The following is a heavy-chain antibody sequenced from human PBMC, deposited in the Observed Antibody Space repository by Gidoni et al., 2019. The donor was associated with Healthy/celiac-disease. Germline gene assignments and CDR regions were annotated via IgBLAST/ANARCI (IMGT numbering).Heavy chain of an antibody. J-gene: IGHJ3*02. V-gene: IGHV1-3*01. CDR2: INAGNGNT. D-gene: IGHD6-13*01. Sequence: QVQLLQSGAEVKKPGASVKVSCKASGYTFTSYAMHLVLQAPVQRLEWMGWINAGNGNTKEAQKCQGRVTITRDTDESTAYMELSSLRAEDTAVYYGASSPHPGIAAAGTDRRNWNYEGDFDIWGQGTRVTVSS. CDR3: ASSPHPGIAAAGTDRRNWNYEGDFDI. CDR1: GYTFTSYA.